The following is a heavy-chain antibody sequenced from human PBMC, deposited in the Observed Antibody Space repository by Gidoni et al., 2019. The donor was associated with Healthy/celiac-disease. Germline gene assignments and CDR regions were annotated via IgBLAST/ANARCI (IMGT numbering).Heavy chain of an antibody. V-gene: IGHV3-30*18. J-gene: IGHJ6*02. CDR1: GFTFSSYG. Sequence: QVQLVASGGGVVQPGRSLRLSCAASGFTFSSYGMHWVRQAPGKGLGWVAVISYDGSNKYYADSVKGRFTISRDNSKNTLYLQMNSLRAEDTAVYYCAKEYRGFYGMDVWGQGTTVTVSS. CDR2: ISYDGSNK. D-gene: IGHD3-10*01. CDR3: AKEYRGFYGMDV.